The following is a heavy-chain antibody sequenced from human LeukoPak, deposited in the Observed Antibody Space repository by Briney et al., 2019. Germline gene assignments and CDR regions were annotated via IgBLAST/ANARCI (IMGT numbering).Heavy chain of an antibody. CDR1: GYTFTSYD. CDR2: MNPNSGNT. CDR3: ARQAQWLVLFAFDI. Sequence: RASVKVSCKASGYTFTSYDINWVRQAPGQGLGWMGWMNPNSGNTGYAQKFQGRVTMTRNTSISTAYMELSSPRSEDTAVYYCARQAQWLVLFAFDIWGQGTMVTVSS. J-gene: IGHJ3*02. D-gene: IGHD6-19*01. V-gene: IGHV1-8*01.